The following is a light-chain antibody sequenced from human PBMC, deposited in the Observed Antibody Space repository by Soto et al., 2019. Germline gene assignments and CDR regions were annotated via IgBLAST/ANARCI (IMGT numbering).Light chain of an antibody. CDR3: QQRSNWPWT. V-gene: IGKV3-11*01. Sequence: EIVLTQSPATLSLSPGERATLSCRASQSVSSYLAWYQQKPGQAPRLLIYDASNRATGIPARFSGSGSGTDFTLPISSLAPEDFAVYYCQQRSNWPWTFGQGTKVEIK. J-gene: IGKJ1*01. CDR1: QSVSSY. CDR2: DAS.